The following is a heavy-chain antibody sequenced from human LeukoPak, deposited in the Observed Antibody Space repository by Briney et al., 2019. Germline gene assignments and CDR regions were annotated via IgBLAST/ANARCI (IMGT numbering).Heavy chain of an antibody. CDR1: GGSINDYY. CDR3: TRVSIHGDSDY. V-gene: IGHV4-59*01. Sequence: SETPSLTCTVSGGSINDYYWSWIRQSPGKGLEWIGYIYYTGRTKYNPSVQSRVTISVDTSKNQFSLNLRSVTSADTAVYFCTRVSIHGDSDYWGQGTLVTVSS. CDR2: IYYTGRT. J-gene: IGHJ4*02.